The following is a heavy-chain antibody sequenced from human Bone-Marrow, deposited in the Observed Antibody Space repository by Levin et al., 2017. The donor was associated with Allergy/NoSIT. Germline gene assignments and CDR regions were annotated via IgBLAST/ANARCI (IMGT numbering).Heavy chain of an antibody. D-gene: IGHD4-23*01. V-gene: IGHV3-15*01. J-gene: IGHJ4*02. Sequence: SLKISCAASGFTVTDAWMHWVRQAPGKGLEWVGRIKRKTDGGTTAYAAPVRGRFTISTDDSENTVSLQMGNLKTDDTAVYYCATDDYGGNWGQGTLVTVSS. CDR2: IKRKTDGGTT. CDR3: ATDDYGGN. CDR1: GFTVTDAW.